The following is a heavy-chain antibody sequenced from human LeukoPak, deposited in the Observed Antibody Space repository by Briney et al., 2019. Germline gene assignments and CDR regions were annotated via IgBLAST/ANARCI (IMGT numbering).Heavy chain of an antibody. D-gene: IGHD5-18*01. CDR2: IRNKANIYTT. V-gene: IGHV3-72*01. Sequence: GGSLRLSCAASGFTFSDHYMDWVRQAPGKGLEWVGRIRNKANIYTTEYAASVKGRFTISRDDSKNSLYLQMNSLRAEDTAVYYCARRGNTAMIIDYWGQGTLVTVSS. CDR1: GFTFSDHY. CDR3: ARRGNTAMIIDY. J-gene: IGHJ4*02.